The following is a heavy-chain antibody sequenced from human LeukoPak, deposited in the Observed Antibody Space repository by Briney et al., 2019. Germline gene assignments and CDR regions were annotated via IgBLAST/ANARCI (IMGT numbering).Heavy chain of an antibody. Sequence: PSETLSLTCTVSGGSIRSYYWSWIRQPAGKGLEWIGRIYTSGSTNYNPSLKSRVTMSVDTSKNQFSLKLSSVTAADTAVYYCARHGNVGYSYGEFDYWGQGTLVTVSS. D-gene: IGHD5-18*01. CDR3: ARHGNVGYSYGEFDY. J-gene: IGHJ4*02. CDR1: GGSIRSYY. CDR2: IYTSGST. V-gene: IGHV4-4*07.